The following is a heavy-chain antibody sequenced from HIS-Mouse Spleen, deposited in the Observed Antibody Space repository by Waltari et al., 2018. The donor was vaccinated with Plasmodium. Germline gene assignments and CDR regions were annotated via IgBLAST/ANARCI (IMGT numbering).Heavy chain of an antibody. J-gene: IGHJ4*02. D-gene: IGHD7-27*01. CDR3: ATSGLTGGTYYFDY. V-gene: IGHV3-30*03. Sequence: QVQLVESGGGVVRPGRSLRLSWAASGFPFSSYGLHWVRQAPGKGLEWVAVISYDGSNKYYADSVKGRFTISRDNSKNTLYLQMNSLRAEDTAVYYCATSGLTGGTYYFDYWGQGTLVTVSS. CDR1: GFPFSSYG. CDR2: ISYDGSNK.